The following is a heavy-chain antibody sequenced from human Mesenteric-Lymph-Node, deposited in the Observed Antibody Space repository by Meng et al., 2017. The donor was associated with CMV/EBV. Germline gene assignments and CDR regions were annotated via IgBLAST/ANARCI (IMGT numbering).Heavy chain of an antibody. CDR1: GFTVSSNY. CDR3: AKDIVAMTSLYYNAMDV. V-gene: IGHV3-53*05. Sequence: GESLKISCAASGFTVSSNYMSWVRQAPGKGLEWVSVIYSGGSTYYADSVKGRFTISRDNSKNTLYLQVNSLRAEDTAVYSCAKDIVAMTSLYYNAMDVWGQGTTVTVSS. D-gene: IGHD2-2*01. J-gene: IGHJ6*02. CDR2: IYSGGST.